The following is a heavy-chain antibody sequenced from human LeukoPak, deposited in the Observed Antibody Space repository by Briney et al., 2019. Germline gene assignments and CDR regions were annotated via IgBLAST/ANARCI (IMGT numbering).Heavy chain of an antibody. CDR1: GGSISSSNW. CDR2: IYYSGST. CDR3: ARAKLRYFDWLLYAGVFDY. V-gene: IGHV4-4*02. Sequence: SGTLSLTCAVSGGSISSSNWWSWVRQPPGKGLEWIGYIYYSGSTNYNPSLKSRVTISVDTSKNQFSLKLSSVTAADTAVYYCARAKLRYFDWLLYAGVFDYWGQGTLVTVSS. D-gene: IGHD3-9*01. J-gene: IGHJ4*02.